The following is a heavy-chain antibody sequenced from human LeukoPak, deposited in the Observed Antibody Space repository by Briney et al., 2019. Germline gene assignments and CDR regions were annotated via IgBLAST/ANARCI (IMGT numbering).Heavy chain of an antibody. Sequence: SETLSLTCAVYGGSFSGYYWSWIRQPPGKGLEWIGEINHSGSTNYNPSLKSRVTISVDTSKNQFSLKLSSVTAADTAVYYCARTSVVFYYYYYMDVWGKGTTVTVSS. V-gene: IGHV4-34*01. J-gene: IGHJ6*03. CDR1: GGSFSGYY. D-gene: IGHD3-22*01. CDR2: INHSGST. CDR3: ARTSVVFYYYYYMDV.